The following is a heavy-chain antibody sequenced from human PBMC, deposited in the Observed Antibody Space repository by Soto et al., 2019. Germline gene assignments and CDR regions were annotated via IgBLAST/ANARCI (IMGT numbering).Heavy chain of an antibody. CDR3: AREAPSTFYFDY. CDR2: LRPSGGDT. V-gene: IGHV1-46*01. Sequence: GASVKVSCKASGYSFTTYYIHWVRQAPGQGLEWMGVLRPSGGDTDKPQKFQERVTMTRGTATSTVYMELTNLTPDDTAVYYCAREAPSTFYFDYWGQGTPVTVSS. CDR1: GYSFTTYY. J-gene: IGHJ4*02.